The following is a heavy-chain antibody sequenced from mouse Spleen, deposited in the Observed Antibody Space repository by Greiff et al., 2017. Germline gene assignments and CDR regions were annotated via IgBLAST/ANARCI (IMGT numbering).Heavy chain of an antibody. CDR1: GYTFTSYW. V-gene: IGHV1-64*01. J-gene: IGHJ3*01. Sequence: QVQLQQPGAELVKPGASVKLSCKASGYTFTSYWMHWVKQRPGQGLEWIGMIHPNSGSTNYNEKFKSKATLTVDKSSSTAYMQLSSLTSEDSAVYYCAREYYDYSFAYWGQGTLVTVSA. D-gene: IGHD2-4*01. CDR3: AREYYDYSFAY. CDR2: IHPNSGST.